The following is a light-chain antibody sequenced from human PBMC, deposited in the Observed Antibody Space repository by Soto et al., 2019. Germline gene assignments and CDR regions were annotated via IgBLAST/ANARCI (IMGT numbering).Light chain of an antibody. CDR3: GMWDSSLRLVV. CDR2: DTI. V-gene: IGLV1-51*01. Sequence: QSVLTQPPSVSAAPGQKVTISCSGSSSNIGNNYVSWYRQLPGTAPKLLIYDTIRRPSGIPDRFSGSKSGTSATLDITGLQTGDEADYYCGMWDSSLRLVVFGGGTQLTVL. CDR1: SSNIGNNY. J-gene: IGLJ2*01.